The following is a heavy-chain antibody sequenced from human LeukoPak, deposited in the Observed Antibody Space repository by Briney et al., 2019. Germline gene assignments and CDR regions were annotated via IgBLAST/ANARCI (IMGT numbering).Heavy chain of an antibody. CDR2: ISAYNGNT. J-gene: IGHJ5*02. Sequence: ASVKVSCKASGYTFTKYGISWVRQAPGQGPEWMGWISAYNGNTNYAQKLQGRVTMTTDTSTSTAYMELRSLRPDGTAVYYCARARNSGSYYRAWGQGTLVTVSS. V-gene: IGHV1-18*01. CDR1: GYTFTKYG. CDR3: ARARNSGSYYRA. D-gene: IGHD3-10*01.